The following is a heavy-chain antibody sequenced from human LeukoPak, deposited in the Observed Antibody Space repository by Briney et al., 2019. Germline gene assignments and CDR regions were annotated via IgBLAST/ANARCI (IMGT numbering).Heavy chain of an antibody. CDR2: VYPADSDT. V-gene: IGHV5-51*01. D-gene: IGHD4/OR15-4a*01. J-gene: IGHJ4*03. Sequence: AEALMSSCQASGYTFSDLWIGWVRQMRRQRLEWMGSVYPADSDTRSNPSLEGHVTISAEKSTTTAFLQWNRRPFSDAGIYFCWLTQGLYGAADNWGQGTLVISSS. CDR3: WLTQGLYGAADN. CDR1: GYTFSDLW.